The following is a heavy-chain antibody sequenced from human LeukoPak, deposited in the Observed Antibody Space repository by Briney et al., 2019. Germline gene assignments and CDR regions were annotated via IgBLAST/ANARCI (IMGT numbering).Heavy chain of an antibody. CDR2: ISESGGGT. J-gene: IGHJ4*02. Sequence: GGSLRLSCAASGFTFSRYVMRWVRQTPGKGLEWVSDISESGGGTYYSDSVKSRFTTSRDNSKSTVYLHMNTLRGDHTAGYYCSKGGGGSSSDSWGQGTLVTVSS. V-gene: IGHV3-23*01. D-gene: IGHD2-2*01. CDR1: GFTFSRYV. CDR3: SKGGGGSSSDS.